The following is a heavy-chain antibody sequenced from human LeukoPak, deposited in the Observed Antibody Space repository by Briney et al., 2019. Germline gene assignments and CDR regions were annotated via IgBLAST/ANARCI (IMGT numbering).Heavy chain of an antibody. J-gene: IGHJ6*02. Sequence: GGSLRLSCAASGFTFSSYWMSWARQAPGKGLEWVANIKQDGSEKYYVDSVKGRFTISRDNAKNSLYLQMNSLRAEDTAVYYCARDGPNQWIQLWTGVYYYYGMDVWGQGTTVTVSS. CDR3: ARDGPNQWIQLWTGVYYYYGMDV. V-gene: IGHV3-7*01. CDR1: GFTFSSYW. D-gene: IGHD5-18*01. CDR2: IKQDGSEK.